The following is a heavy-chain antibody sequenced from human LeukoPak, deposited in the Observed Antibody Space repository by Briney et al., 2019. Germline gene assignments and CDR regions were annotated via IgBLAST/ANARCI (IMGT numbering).Heavy chain of an antibody. V-gene: IGHV1-18*01. D-gene: IGHD2-15*01. CDR3: AAPLCSGGSCYSGEYFQH. J-gene: IGHJ1*01. CDR2: ISAYNGNT. CDR1: GYTFTSYG. Sequence: GASVKVSCKASGYTFTSYGISWVRQAPGQGLEWMGWISAYNGNTNYAQKLQGRVTMTTGTSTSTAYMELRSLRSDDTAVYYCAAPLCSGGSCYSGEYFQHWGQGTLVTVSS.